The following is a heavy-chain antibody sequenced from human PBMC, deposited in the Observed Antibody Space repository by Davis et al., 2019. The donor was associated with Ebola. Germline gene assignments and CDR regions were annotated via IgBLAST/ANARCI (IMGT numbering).Heavy chain of an antibody. Sequence: SETLSLTCTVSGGSVSSGSYYWSWIRQPPGKGLEWIGDVYDSETTNYNPSLNSRVTMSVDTTNNQFFLKLTSLTAADTAVYYCARGIEYSSPFYFDYWGQGTLVTVSS. CDR3: ARGIEYSSPFYFDY. J-gene: IGHJ4*02. CDR2: VYDSETT. CDR1: GGSVSSGSYY. V-gene: IGHV4-61*01. D-gene: IGHD6-19*01.